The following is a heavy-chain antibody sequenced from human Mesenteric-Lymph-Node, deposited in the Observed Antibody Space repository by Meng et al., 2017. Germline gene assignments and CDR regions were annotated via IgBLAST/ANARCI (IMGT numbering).Heavy chain of an antibody. CDR1: GGSISSGSYY. J-gene: IGHJ4*02. CDR3: ARLPAAKDCSGYNCYFDY. V-gene: IGHV4-61*01. Sequence: SETLSLTCTVSGGSISSGSYYWSWIRQPPGKGLEWIAYMYYSGRTNYNPSLKSRVTISVDTSKNQFSLKLNSVTAADTAVYYCARLPAAKDCSGYNCYFDYWGPGTLVTVSS. CDR2: MYYSGRT. D-gene: IGHD3-22*01.